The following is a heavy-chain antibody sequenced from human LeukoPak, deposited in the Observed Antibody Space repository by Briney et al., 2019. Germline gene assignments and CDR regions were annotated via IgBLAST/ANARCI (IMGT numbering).Heavy chain of an antibody. CDR1: GFNLKTYS. J-gene: IGHJ6*03. CDR2: ITSDSAFM. Sequence: PGGSLKLSCAASGFNLKTYSINWVRQAPGKGLEWISYITSDSAFMYYADSVKGRFTISRDNAKNSVYLQMHRLRVEDTAVYYCARDLTSAYWTPGGYYYYMDVWGKGTTVTVSS. V-gene: IGHV3-48*01. D-gene: IGHD3-16*01. CDR3: ARDLTSAYWTPGGYYYYMDV.